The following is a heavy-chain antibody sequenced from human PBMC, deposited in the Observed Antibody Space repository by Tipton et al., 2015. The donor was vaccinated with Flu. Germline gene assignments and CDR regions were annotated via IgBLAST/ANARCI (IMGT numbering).Heavy chain of an antibody. D-gene: IGHD1-26*01. V-gene: IGHV1-8*01. J-gene: IGHJ1*01. CDR2: MNPNSGNT. CDR3: ARGGPWGGSSSYRLEYFQH. Sequence: QLVQSGAEVKKPGASVKVSCKASGYTFTSYDINWVRQATGQGLEWMGWMNPNSGNTGYAQKFQGRVTMTRNTSISTAYMELSSLRSEDTAVYYCARGGPWGGSSSYRLEYFQHWGQGTLVTVSS. CDR1: GYTFTSYD.